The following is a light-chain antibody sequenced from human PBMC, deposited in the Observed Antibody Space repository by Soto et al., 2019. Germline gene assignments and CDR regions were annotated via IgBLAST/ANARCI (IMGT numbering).Light chain of an antibody. V-gene: IGLV2-14*03. Sequence: QSALTQPASVSGSPGQWITISCTGASSDVGNYNYVSWYEHHPGTAPKLMIYDVSNRPSGVSNRFSGSKSGYTASLTISGLQAEDEADYYCSSYTTYSSLVVFGGGTKLTVL. CDR1: SSDVGNYNY. J-gene: IGLJ2*01. CDR2: DVS. CDR3: SSYTTYSSLVV.